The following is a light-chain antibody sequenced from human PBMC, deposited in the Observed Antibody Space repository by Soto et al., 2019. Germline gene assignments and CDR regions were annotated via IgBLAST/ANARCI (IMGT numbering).Light chain of an antibody. CDR3: QHYNSYSEA. CDR2: KAS. CDR1: QTISSW. Sequence: DIQMTQSPSTLSVSVGDRVTITCRASQTISSWLAWYQQKPGKAPKLLIYKASTLKSGVPSRFRGSGSGTEFTLTISSLQPDDFATYYCQHYNSYSEAFGQGTKVELK. V-gene: IGKV1-5*03. J-gene: IGKJ1*01.